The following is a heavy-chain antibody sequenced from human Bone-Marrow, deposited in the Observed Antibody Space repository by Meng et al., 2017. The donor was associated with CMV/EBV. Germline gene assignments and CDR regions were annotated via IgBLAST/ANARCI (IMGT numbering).Heavy chain of an antibody. Sequence: GSLRLSCTVSGGSVSSGSYYWSWIRQPPGKGLEWIGYIYYSGSTNYNPSLKSRVTISVDTSKNQFSLKLSSVTAADTAVYYCARDTVVTPPYYYYGMDVWGQGTTVTVYS. V-gene: IGHV4-61*01. D-gene: IGHD4-23*01. CDR2: IYYSGST. J-gene: IGHJ6*01. CDR3: ARDTVVTPPYYYYGMDV. CDR1: GGSVSSGSYY.